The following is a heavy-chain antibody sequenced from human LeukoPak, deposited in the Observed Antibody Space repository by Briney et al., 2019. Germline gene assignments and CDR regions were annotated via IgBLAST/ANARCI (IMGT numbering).Heavy chain of an antibody. CDR3: AREVDYGDLYYFDY. CDR2: IYHSGST. J-gene: IGHJ4*02. D-gene: IGHD4-17*01. CDR1: GGSISSSNW. V-gene: IGHV4-4*02. Sequence: SGTLSLTCAVSGGSISSSNWWSWVRQPPGKGLEWIGEIYHSGSTNYNPSPKSRVTISVDKSKNQFSLKLSSVTAADTAVYYCAREVDYGDLYYFDYWGQGTLVTVSS.